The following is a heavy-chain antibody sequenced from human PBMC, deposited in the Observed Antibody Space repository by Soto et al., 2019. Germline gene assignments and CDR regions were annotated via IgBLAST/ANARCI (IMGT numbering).Heavy chain of an antibody. CDR1: GFTFSSYS. Sequence: EVQLVESGGGLVKPGGSLRLSCAASGFTFSSYSMNWVRQAPGKGLEWVSSISSSSSYIYHADSVKGRFTISRDNAKNSLYLQMNSLRAEDTAVYYCARDLPPRIAARRGNFDYWGQGTLVTVSS. D-gene: IGHD6-6*01. CDR3: ARDLPPRIAARRGNFDY. V-gene: IGHV3-21*01. J-gene: IGHJ4*02. CDR2: ISSSSSYI.